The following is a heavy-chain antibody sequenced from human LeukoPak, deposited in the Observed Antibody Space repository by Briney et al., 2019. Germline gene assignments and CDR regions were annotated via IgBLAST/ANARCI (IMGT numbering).Heavy chain of an antibody. D-gene: IGHD2-2*01. CDR1: GFTFDDYA. V-gene: IGHV3-9*01. J-gene: IGHJ5*02. CDR3: AKDGTRLVVVPAA. Sequence: GGSLRLSCAASGFTFDDYAMHWVRQAPGKGLEWVSGISWNSGSIGYADSVKGRFTISRDNAKNSPYLQMNSLRAEDTALYYCAKDGTRLVVVPAAWGQGTLVTVSS. CDR2: ISWNSGSI.